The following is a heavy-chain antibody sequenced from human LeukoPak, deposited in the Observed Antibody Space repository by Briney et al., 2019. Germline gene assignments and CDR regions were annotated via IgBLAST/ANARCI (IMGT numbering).Heavy chain of an antibody. Sequence: ASVKVSCKASGGTFSSYAISWVRQAPGQGLEWMGGIIPILGTANYAQKFQGRVTITADESTSTAYMELSSLRSEDTAVYYCARGKGIAVAHRFDYWGQGTLVTVSS. CDR1: GGTFSSYA. J-gene: IGHJ4*02. V-gene: IGHV1-69*13. CDR2: IIPILGTA. CDR3: ARGKGIAVAHRFDY. D-gene: IGHD6-19*01.